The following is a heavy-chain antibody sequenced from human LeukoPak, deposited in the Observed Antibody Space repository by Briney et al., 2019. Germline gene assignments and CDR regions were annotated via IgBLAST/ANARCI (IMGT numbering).Heavy chain of an antibody. CDR1: GGSISSSSYY. CDR3: ARAMGKQQLPKRGPFDAFDI. V-gene: IGHV4-39*07. D-gene: IGHD6-13*01. J-gene: IGHJ3*02. Sequence: SETLSLTCTVSGGSISSSSYYWGWIRQPPGKGLEWIGSIYYSGSTYYNPSLKGRVTISVDTSKNQFSLKLSSVTAADTAVYYCARAMGKQQLPKRGPFDAFDIWGQGTMVTVSS. CDR2: IYYSGST.